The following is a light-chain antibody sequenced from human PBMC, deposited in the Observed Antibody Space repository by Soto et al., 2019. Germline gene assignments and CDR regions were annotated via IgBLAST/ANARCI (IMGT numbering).Light chain of an antibody. Sequence: EIVMTQSPATLSVSPGERATLSCRASQSVSSNLAWYQQKPGQAPRLLIYGASTRATGSPARFSGSGSGTECTLTISSLQSEDFALYYCQQYNNWPPLTFGGGTKVEIK. CDR1: QSVSSN. V-gene: IGKV3-15*01. CDR2: GAS. J-gene: IGKJ4*01. CDR3: QQYNNWPPLT.